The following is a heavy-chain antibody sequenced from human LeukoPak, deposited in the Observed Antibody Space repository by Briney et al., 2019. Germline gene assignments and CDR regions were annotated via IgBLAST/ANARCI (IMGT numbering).Heavy chain of an antibody. Sequence: GGSLRLSCAASGFTFSSYGMHRVRQAPGKGLEWVAVISYDGSNKYYADSVKGRFTISRDNSKNTLYLQMNTLRAEDTAVYYCAKDGAYSSSPFDYWGQGTLVTLSS. J-gene: IGHJ4*02. V-gene: IGHV3-30*18. CDR2: ISYDGSNK. CDR3: AKDGAYSSSPFDY. D-gene: IGHD6-13*01. CDR1: GFTFSSYG.